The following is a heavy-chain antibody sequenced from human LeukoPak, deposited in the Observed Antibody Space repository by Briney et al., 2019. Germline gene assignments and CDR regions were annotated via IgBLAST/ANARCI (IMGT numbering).Heavy chain of an antibody. CDR1: GGSFSGYY. CDR2: INHSGST. V-gene: IGHV4-34*01. Sequence: PSETLSLTCAVYGGSFSGYYWSWIRQPPGKGLEWIGEINHSGSTNYNPSLKSRVPISVDTSKNQFSLKLSSVTAADTAVYYCAIHIVVVPAAKKKNWFDPWGQGTLVTVSS. CDR3: AIHIVVVPAAKKKNWFDP. J-gene: IGHJ5*02. D-gene: IGHD2-2*01.